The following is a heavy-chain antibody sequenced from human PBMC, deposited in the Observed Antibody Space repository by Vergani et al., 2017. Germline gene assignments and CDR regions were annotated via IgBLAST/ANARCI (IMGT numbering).Heavy chain of an antibody. D-gene: IGHD4-17*01. Sequence: QVQLQESGPGLVKPSETLSLTCTVSGGSISRYYWSRIRQPPGKGLEWIGYIYYSGSTNYNPSLKSRVTISVDTSKNQFSLKLSSVTAADTAVYYCARGYGDYEGLGYWGQGTLVTVSS. V-gene: IGHV4-59*01. CDR3: ARGYGDYEGLGY. J-gene: IGHJ4*02. CDR2: IYYSGST. CDR1: GGSISRYY.